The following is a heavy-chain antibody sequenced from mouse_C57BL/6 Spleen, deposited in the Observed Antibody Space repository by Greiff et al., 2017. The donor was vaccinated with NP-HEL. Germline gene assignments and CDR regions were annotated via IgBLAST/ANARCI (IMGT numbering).Heavy chain of an antibody. Sequence: QVQLQQSGAELVRPGASVTLSCKASGYTFTDYEMHWVKQTPVHGLEWIGAIDPETGGTAYNQKFKGKAILTADKSSSTAYMELRSLTSEDSAVYYCTRRGLGNYGSSSWFAYWGQGTLVTVSA. V-gene: IGHV1-15*01. CDR2: IDPETGGT. J-gene: IGHJ3*01. CDR3: TRRGLGNYGSSSWFAY. D-gene: IGHD1-1*01. CDR1: GYTFTDYE.